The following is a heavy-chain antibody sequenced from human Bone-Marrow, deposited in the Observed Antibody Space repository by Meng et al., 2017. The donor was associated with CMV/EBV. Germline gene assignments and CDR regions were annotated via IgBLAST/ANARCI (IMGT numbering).Heavy chain of an antibody. CDR2: VYYSGTT. D-gene: IGHD3-10*01. CDR3: ARARGSHYFDY. V-gene: IGHV4-59*01. CDR1: GGAISNYY. J-gene: IGHJ4*02. Sequence: SETLSLTCSVSGGAISNYYWGWIRQSPGKALEWNGYVYYSGTTNYNPSLKTRVSISVDTSKSQSSLKLSSVTAADTAVYYFARARGSHYFDYWGQGTLVTVSS.